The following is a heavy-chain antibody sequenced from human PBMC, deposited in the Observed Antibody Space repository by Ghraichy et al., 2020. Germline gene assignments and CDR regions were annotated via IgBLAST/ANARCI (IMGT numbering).Heavy chain of an antibody. D-gene: IGHD3-10*01. CDR1: GGSISSSNW. Sequence: SETLSLTCAVSGGSISSSNWWSWVRQPPGKGLEWIGEIYHSGSTNYNPSLKSRVTISVDKSKNQFSLKLSSVTAADTAVYYCARHGMVRGVKTRFDYWGQGTLVTVSS. CDR2: IYHSGST. V-gene: IGHV4-4*02. CDR3: ARHGMVRGVKTRFDY. J-gene: IGHJ4*02.